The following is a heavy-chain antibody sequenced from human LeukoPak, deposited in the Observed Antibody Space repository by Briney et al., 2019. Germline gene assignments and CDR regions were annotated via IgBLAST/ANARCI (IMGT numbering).Heavy chain of an antibody. Sequence: SETLSLTCTVSGGSISSYYWNWIRQPPGRGLEWIGYIYYSGSTNYNPSLKSRVTISVDTSKIQFSLKLSSVTAADTAVYYCAVWSPYPELLINYWGQGTLVTVSS. D-gene: IGHD1-26*01. CDR3: AVWSPYPELLINY. J-gene: IGHJ4*02. CDR2: IYYSGST. CDR1: GGSISSYY. V-gene: IGHV4-59*01.